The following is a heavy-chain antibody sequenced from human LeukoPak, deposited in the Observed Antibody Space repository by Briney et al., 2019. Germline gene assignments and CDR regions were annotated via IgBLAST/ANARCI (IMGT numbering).Heavy chain of an antibody. CDR3: ARGRKYYYVKGAFDI. J-gene: IGHJ3*02. CDR2: RHHSGTT. Sequence: SETLSLTCAVSGGSIDNAIYSWTWIRQPPGKGLEWLGYRHHSGTTFYNPSLRSRVTISVDRSKNQFSLKLSSVTAADTAVYYCARGRKYYYVKGAFDIWGQGTMVTVSS. V-gene: IGHV4-30-2*01. CDR1: GGSIDNAIYS. D-gene: IGHD3-10*02.